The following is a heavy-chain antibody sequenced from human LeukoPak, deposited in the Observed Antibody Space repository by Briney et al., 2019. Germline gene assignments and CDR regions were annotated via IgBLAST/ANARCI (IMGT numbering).Heavy chain of an antibody. J-gene: IGHJ6*02. CDR1: GYTFTSYD. D-gene: IGHD3-10*01. V-gene: IGHV1-8*01. CDR2: MNPNSGNT. Sequence: GASVKVSCKASGYTFTSYDINWVRQATGQGLEWMGWMNPNSGNTGYAQKFQGRVTMTTNTSIDTAYMELSSLTSEDTAVYYCARAPQLRGYAMDVWGQGTTVTVSS. CDR3: ARAPQLRGYAMDV.